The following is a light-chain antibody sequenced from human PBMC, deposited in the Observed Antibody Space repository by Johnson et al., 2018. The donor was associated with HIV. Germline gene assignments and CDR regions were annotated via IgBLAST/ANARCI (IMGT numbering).Light chain of an antibody. CDR2: YNN. J-gene: IGLJ1*01. Sequence: QSVLTQPPSVSAAPGQKVTISCSGSSSNIGNNYVSWYQQLPRTAPKLLIYYNNKRPAGIRDRFSGAKSGPSATLGITGLQTGDEADYYCGTWDSSLSAYVIGTGTKVTVL. CDR1: SSNIGNNY. V-gene: IGLV1-51*01. CDR3: GTWDSSLSAYV.